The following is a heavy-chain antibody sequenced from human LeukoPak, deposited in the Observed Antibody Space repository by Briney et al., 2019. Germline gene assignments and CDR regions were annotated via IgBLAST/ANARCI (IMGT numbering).Heavy chain of an antibody. CDR1: GGSISSGDYY. CDR2: IYYSGST. CDR3: ARGAFNPMTTVVTPHWYFDL. J-gene: IGHJ2*01. D-gene: IGHD4-23*01. Sequence: PSETLSLTCTVSGGSISSGDYYWSWIRQPPGKGLEWIGYIYYSGSTYYNPSLKSRVTISVDTSKNQFSLKLSSVTAADTAVYYCARGAFNPMTTVVTPHWYFDLWAVAPWSLSPQ. V-gene: IGHV4-30-4*01.